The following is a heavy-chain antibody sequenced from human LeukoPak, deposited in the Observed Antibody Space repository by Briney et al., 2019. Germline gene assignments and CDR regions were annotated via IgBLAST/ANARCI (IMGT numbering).Heavy chain of an antibody. V-gene: IGHV1-18*01. J-gene: IGHJ6*02. CDR2: ISAYNGNT. CDR1: GYTFTSYG. D-gene: IGHD3-10*01. CDR3: ARGSWSMVRGVTTYYYYGMDV. Sequence: GSSVKVSCKASGYTFTSYGISWVRQAPGQGLEWMGWISAYNGNTNYAQKLQGRVTMTTDTSTSTAYMELRSLRSDDTAVYYCARGSWSMVRGVTTYYYYGMDVWGQGTTVTVSS.